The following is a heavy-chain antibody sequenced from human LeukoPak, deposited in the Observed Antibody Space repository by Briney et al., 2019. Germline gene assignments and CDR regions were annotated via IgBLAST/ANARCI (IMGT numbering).Heavy chain of an antibody. J-gene: IGHJ4*02. V-gene: IGHV3-21*01. CDR1: GFTFSSYG. D-gene: IGHD4-17*01. CDR2: ISSSSSYI. CDR3: ARDWVLFKSVNPPGYFDY. Sequence: GGSLRLSCAASGFTFSSYGMNWVRQAPEKGLEWVSSISSSSSYIYYADSVKGRFTISRDNAKNSLYLQMNSLRAEDTAVYYCARDWVLFKSVNPPGYFDYWGQGTLVTVSS.